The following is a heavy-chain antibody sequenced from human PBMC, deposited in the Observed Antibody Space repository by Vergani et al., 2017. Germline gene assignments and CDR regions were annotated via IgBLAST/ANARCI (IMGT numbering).Heavy chain of an antibody. CDR1: GYTFTRYD. Sequence: QVQLVQSGAEVKKPGASVKVSCKASGYTFTRYDINWVRQATGQGLEWMGWMNPNSGNTGYAQKFQGRVTMTRNTSISTAYMELSSLRSEDTAVYYCARRGRVGAIFGVDTLSDAFDIWGQGTMVTVSS. CDR3: ARRGRVGAIFGVDTLSDAFDI. V-gene: IGHV1-8*01. CDR2: MNPNSGNT. D-gene: IGHD3-3*01. J-gene: IGHJ3*02.